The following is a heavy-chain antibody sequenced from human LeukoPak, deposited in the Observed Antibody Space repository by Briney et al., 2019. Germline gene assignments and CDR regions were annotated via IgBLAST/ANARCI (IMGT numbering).Heavy chain of an antibody. J-gene: IGHJ4*02. Sequence: SEILSLTCAVYGGSFSGHHWTWIRQPPGKGLEWIGEINHSGSTNYNPSLKSRVTISVDTSKNQFSLKLSSVTAADTAVYYCARGDDILTGYSNYFDYWGQGTLVTVSS. CDR3: ARGDDILTGYSNYFDY. D-gene: IGHD3-9*01. CDR2: INHSGST. CDR1: GGSFSGHH. V-gene: IGHV4-34*01.